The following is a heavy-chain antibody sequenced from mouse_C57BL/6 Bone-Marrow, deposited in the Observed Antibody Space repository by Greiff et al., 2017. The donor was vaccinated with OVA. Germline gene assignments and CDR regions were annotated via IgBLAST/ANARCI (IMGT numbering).Heavy chain of an antibody. J-gene: IGHJ2*01. Sequence: EVQLQQSGAELVRPGASVKLSCTASGFNIKDDYMHWVKQRPEQGLEWIGWIDPENGDTEYASKFQGKATITADTSSNTAYLQLSSLTSEDTAVYYCTTSLITTVVVDCDYWGQGTTLTVSS. D-gene: IGHD1-1*01. V-gene: IGHV14-4*01. CDR1: GFNIKDDY. CDR2: IDPENGDT. CDR3: TTSLITTVVVDCDY.